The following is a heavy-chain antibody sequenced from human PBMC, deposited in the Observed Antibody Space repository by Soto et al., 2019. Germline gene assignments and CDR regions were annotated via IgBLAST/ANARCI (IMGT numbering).Heavy chain of an antibody. J-gene: IGHJ5*02. CDR2: ISYDGSNK. D-gene: IGHD1-20*01. V-gene: IGHV3-30-3*01. Sequence: QVQLVESGGGVVQPGRSLRLSCAASGFTFSSYAMHWVRQAPGKGLEWVAVISYDGSNKYYADSVKGRFTSSRDNSKNTLYLQMNSLRAEDTAVYYCARQVYAGDGGNWFDPWGQGTLVTVSS. CDR1: GFTFSSYA. CDR3: ARQVYAGDGGNWFDP.